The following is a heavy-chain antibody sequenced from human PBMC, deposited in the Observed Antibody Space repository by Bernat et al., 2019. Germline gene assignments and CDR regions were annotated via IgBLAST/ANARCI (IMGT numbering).Heavy chain of an antibody. CDR2: IYYSGST. J-gene: IGHJ4*02. CDR1: GVSIRSSGHY. D-gene: IGHD6-6*01. V-gene: IGHV4-31*03. CDR3: ARGIVALPRYFDY. Sequence: QVQLQESGPGLVKPSQTLSLTCTVSGVSIRSSGHYWTWIRQLPGKGLEWVGYIYYSGSTSYNPSLKSRITISIDTSKNQFSLKLSSVTAADTAVYYCARGIVALPRYFDYWGQGTLVTVSS.